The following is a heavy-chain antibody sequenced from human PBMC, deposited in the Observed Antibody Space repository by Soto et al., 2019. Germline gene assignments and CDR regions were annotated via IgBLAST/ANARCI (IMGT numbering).Heavy chain of an antibody. J-gene: IGHJ6*03. CDR3: ARGFGYGGSAIHYYYYLDV. CDR2: MNPNSGNT. V-gene: IGHV1-8*01. CDR1: GYTFTSYD. Sequence: QVQLVQSGAEVKKPGASVKVSCKASGYTFTSYDINWVRQATGQGLEWMGWMNPNSGNTGYAQKCQGRVTMTRNTSISTAYMDLSSLGSEARPVYYWARGFGYGGSAIHYYYYLDVWGKGTTVTV. D-gene: IGHD4-17*01.